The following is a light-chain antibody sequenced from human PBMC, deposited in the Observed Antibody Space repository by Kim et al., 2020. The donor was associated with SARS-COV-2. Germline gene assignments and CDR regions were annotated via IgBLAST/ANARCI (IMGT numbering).Light chain of an antibody. CDR2: DVS. CDR3: SSYTSSSTWV. V-gene: IGLV2-14*03. J-gene: IGLJ3*02. CDR1: SSDVGGYNY. Sequence: HSITTSSTGTSSDVGGYNYVSWYQQHPGKAPKLMIYDVSNRPSGVSNRFSGSKSGNTASLTISGLQAEDEADYYCSSYTSSSTWVFGGGTQLTVL.